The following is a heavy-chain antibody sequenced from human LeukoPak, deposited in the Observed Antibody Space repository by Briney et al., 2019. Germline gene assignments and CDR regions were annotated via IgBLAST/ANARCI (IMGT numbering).Heavy chain of an antibody. D-gene: IGHD3-10*01. CDR2: MNPNSGNT. J-gene: IGHJ4*02. CDR1: GYTFTSYD. Sequence: ASVEVSCKASGYTFTSYDINWVRQATGQGLEWMGWMNPNSGNTGYAQKFQGRVTMTRNTSISTAYMELSSLRSEDTAVYYCARGETMVRGVSGYWGQGTLVTVSS. V-gene: IGHV1-8*01. CDR3: ARGETMVRGVSGY.